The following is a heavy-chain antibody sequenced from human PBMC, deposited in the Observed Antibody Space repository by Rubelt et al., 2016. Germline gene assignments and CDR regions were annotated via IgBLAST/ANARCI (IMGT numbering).Heavy chain of an antibody. CDR1: GYSFTSYW. D-gene: IGHD6-13*01. V-gene: IGHV5-51*01. J-gene: IGHJ5*02. CDR2: IYPGDSDT. Sequence: LKISCKGSGYSFTSYWIGWVRQMPGKGLEWMGIIYPGDSDTRYSPSFQGQVTISADKSISTAYLQWSSLKASDTAMYYCARGLLYSSSWYSDWFDPWGQGTLVTVSS. CDR3: ARGLLYSSSWYSDWFDP.